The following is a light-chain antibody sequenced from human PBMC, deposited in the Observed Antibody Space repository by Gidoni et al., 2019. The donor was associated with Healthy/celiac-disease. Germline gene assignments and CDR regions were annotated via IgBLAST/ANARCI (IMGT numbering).Light chain of an antibody. V-gene: IGKV3-15*01. CDR1: QSVSSI. CDR3: QQYNNWPLT. Sequence: EIVMTQSPATLSVSPGERATLSCRASQSVSSILAWYQQKPGQAPRLLIYGVFTRSPGIPARFSGSGSGTEFTLTISSLQSEDFAVYYCQQYNNWPLTFGGGTKVEIK. J-gene: IGKJ4*01. CDR2: GVF.